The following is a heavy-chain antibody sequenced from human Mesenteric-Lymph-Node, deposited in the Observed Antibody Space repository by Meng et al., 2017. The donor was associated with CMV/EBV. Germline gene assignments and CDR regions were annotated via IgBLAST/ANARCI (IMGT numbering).Heavy chain of an antibody. CDR1: GFTVSSNY. CDR3: AREERDSSSPFDY. V-gene: IGHV3-53*05. CDR2: IYSGGST. D-gene: IGHD6-6*01. J-gene: IGHJ4*02. Sequence: GGSLRLSCAASGFTVSSNYMSWVRQAPGKGLEWVSVIYSGGSTYYADSVKGRFTISRDNSKNTLYLQMNSLRAEDTAVYYCAREERDSSSPFDYWGQGTLVTVSS.